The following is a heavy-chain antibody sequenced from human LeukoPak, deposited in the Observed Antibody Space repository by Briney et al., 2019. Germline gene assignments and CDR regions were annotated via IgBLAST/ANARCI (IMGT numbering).Heavy chain of an antibody. CDR2: INPNSGGT. J-gene: IGHJ4*02. D-gene: IGHD3-10*01. V-gene: IGHV1-2*02. CDR3: TRGHHYFVSGSYYNF. Sequence: GASEKVSCKASGYTFTGYYIFWVRQAPGQGLEWMGWINPNSGGTNYAQKFQGRVTMTRDTSISTAYMELSRLRSDDTAVFYCTRGHHYFVSGSYYNFWGQGTLVTVSS. CDR1: GYTFTGYY.